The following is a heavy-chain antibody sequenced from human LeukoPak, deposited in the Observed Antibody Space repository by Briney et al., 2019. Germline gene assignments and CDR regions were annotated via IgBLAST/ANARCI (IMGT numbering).Heavy chain of an antibody. J-gene: IGHJ4*02. Sequence: ASVKASCKASGYSFTSYAMNWVRQAPGQGLEWMGWINTNTGNPTYAQGFTGRFVFSLDTSVSTAYLQISSLKAEDTAVYYCARIRYFDWLSNDFDYWGQGTLVTVSS. CDR1: GYSFTSYA. CDR2: INTNTGNP. V-gene: IGHV7-4-1*02. CDR3: ARIRYFDWLSNDFDY. D-gene: IGHD3-9*01.